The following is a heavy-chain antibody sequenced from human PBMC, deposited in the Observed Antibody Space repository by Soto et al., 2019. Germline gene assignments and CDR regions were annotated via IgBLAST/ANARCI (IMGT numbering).Heavy chain of an antibody. J-gene: IGHJ6*02. CDR1: GYSFSNYW. CDR2: IFPGDSDT. V-gene: IGHV5-51*01. CDR3: ARLTGAIPFYYYGLDV. D-gene: IGHD2-21*01. Sequence: PGESLKISCKNSGYSFSNYWIGWVRQMPGKGPEWMGIIFPGDSDTRYSPSFQGQVTISADKSISTAYLQWSSLKASDTAMYYCARLTGAIPFYYYGLDVWGQGTAVTVSS.